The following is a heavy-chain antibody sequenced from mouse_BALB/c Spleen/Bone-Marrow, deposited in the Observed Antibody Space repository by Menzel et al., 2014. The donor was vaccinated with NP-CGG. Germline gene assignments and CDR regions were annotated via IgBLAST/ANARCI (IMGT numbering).Heavy chain of an antibody. CDR3: ARHHRYAYYFDY. CDR2: IHPNSGNT. Sequence: QVQLQQSGSVLVRPGASVKLSCKASGYTFTSSWMHWAKQRPGQGLEWIGEIHPNSGNTNYNEKFKGKATLTVDTSSSTAYVDLSSLTSEDSAVYYCARHHRYAYYFDYGGQGTTRTVSS. V-gene: IGHV1S130*01. CDR1: GYTFTSSW. J-gene: IGHJ2*01. D-gene: IGHD2-14*01.